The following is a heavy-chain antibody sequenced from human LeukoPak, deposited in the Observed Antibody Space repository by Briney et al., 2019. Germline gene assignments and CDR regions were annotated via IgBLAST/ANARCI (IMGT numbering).Heavy chain of an antibody. Sequence: GGSLRLSCAASGFTFSSYAIHWVRQAPGKGLEWVAVISYDGSNKYYADSVKGRFAISRDNSKNTLYLQMNSLRAEDTAVYYCARGLLRLRGYFDYWGQGTLVTVSS. J-gene: IGHJ4*03. CDR2: ISYDGSNK. CDR1: GFTFSSYA. V-gene: IGHV3-30*09. CDR3: ARGLLRLRGYFDY. D-gene: IGHD3-22*01.